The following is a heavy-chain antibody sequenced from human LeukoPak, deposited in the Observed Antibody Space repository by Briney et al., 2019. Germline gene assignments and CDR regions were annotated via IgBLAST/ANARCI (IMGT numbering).Heavy chain of an antibody. CDR2: ISWNSGSI. J-gene: IGHJ4*02. V-gene: IGHV3-9*01. D-gene: IGHD3-3*01. Sequence: GGSLRLSCAASGFTFSGSAMHWVRQAPGKGLEWVSGISWNSGSIGYADSVKGRFTISRDNAKNSLYLQMNSLRAEDTALYYCAKDTYYDFWWGQGTLVTVSS. CDR1: GFTFSGSA. CDR3: AKDTYYDFW.